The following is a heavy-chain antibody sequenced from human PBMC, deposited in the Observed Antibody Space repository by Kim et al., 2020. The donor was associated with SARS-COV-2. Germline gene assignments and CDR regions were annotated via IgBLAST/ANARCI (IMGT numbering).Heavy chain of an antibody. V-gene: IGHV3-33*01. J-gene: IGHJ4*01. D-gene: IGHD2-15*01. CDR1: GFTFSNYG. CDR3: ASPLYCSGGSCYL. CDR2: IWYDGSKK. Sequence: GGSLRLSCAASGFTFSNYGMHWVRQAPGRGLEWVAVIWYDGSKKFYADSVKGRFTISRDNSKNTLYLQMNSLRAEDTAVYYCASPLYCSGGSCYLWGHGTLVTVSS.